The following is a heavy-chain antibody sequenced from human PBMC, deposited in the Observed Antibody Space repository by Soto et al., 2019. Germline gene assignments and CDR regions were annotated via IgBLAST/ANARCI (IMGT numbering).Heavy chain of an antibody. J-gene: IGHJ4*02. CDR1: GGSISSSSYY. CDR3: AATYFFGAGSGY. CDR2: IYYSGST. V-gene: IGHV4-39*01. Sequence: QLQLQESGPGLVKPSETLSLTCTVSGGSISSSSYYWGWIRQPPGKGLEWIGSIYYSGSTYYNPSLKSRATISGDTSKSQFSRKLTSVTAADTALYYCAATYFFGAGSGYWGQGTLVTVSS. D-gene: IGHD3-10*01.